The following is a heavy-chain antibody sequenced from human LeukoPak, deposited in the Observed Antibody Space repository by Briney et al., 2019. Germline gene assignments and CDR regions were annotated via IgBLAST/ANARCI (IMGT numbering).Heavy chain of an antibody. J-gene: IGHJ4*02. CDR1: GYTFTRYD. D-gene: IGHD3-10*02. Sequence: ASVKVSCKASGYTFTRYDINWVRQATGQGLEWMGWMNPNSGNTGYAQKFQGRVTITRNTSISTAYMELSSLRSEDTAVYYCAIRSLFGPPQDYFDYWGQGTLVTVSS. CDR3: AIRSLFGPPQDYFDY. V-gene: IGHV1-8*03. CDR2: MNPNSGNT.